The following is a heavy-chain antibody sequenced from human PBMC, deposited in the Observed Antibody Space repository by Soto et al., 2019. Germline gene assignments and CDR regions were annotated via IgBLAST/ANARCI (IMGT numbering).Heavy chain of an antibody. V-gene: IGHV3-23*01. J-gene: IGHJ3*02. D-gene: IGHD2-2*01. CDR2: ISGSGGTT. CDR1: GFTFSRYA. Sequence: GGSLRLSCAASGFTFSRYALSWVRQTPGKGLEWVSSISGSGGTTDHADSVKGRFTISRDNSKNTLYLQMNSLRAEDTAVYYCAKDIVVVPARMDAFDIWGQGTMVTV. CDR3: AKDIVVVPARMDAFDI.